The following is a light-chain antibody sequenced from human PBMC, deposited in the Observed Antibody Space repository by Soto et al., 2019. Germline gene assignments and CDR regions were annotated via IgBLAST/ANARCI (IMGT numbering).Light chain of an antibody. CDR1: HSLLYSNAYNY. Sequence: EIVMSQSPLSLSVTPGEPASFSCRSSHSLLYSNAYNYLDWYLQKPGQSPQLLIYLGSHRASGVPDRFSGSGSGTNFTLKISRVEAEDVGVYYCMQGLGNLTFGQGTRLEIK. CDR3: MQGLGNLT. CDR2: LGS. J-gene: IGKJ5*01. V-gene: IGKV2-28*01.